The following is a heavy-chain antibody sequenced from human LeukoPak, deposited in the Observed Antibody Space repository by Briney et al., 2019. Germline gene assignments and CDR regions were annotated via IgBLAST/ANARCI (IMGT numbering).Heavy chain of an antibody. Sequence: GGSLRLSCAASGFTFSNYGMHWVRQAPGKGLEWVAVVSYDGSNKYYADSVKGRFTISRDNSKNTLYLQMNSLRAEDTAVYYCAKATMPGNGALDYWGQGTLVTVSS. D-gene: IGHD4-23*01. J-gene: IGHJ4*02. CDR1: GFTFSNYG. CDR2: VSYDGSNK. CDR3: AKATMPGNGALDY. V-gene: IGHV3-30*18.